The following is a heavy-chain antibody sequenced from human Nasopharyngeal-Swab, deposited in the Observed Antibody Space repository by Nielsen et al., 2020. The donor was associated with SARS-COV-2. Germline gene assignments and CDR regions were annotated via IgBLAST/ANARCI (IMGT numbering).Heavy chain of an antibody. D-gene: IGHD3-10*01. V-gene: IGHV3-23*01. CDR3: AKKGQWFGESWTFDY. Sequence: GGSLRLSCAASGFTFSSYAMSWVRQAPGKGLEWVSTISGSGGRTYYADSVKGRFTISRDNSKNTLYLQMNSLRAEDTAVYYRAKKGQWFGESWTFDYWGQGTLVTVSS. CDR2: ISGSGGRT. CDR1: GFTFSSYA. J-gene: IGHJ4*02.